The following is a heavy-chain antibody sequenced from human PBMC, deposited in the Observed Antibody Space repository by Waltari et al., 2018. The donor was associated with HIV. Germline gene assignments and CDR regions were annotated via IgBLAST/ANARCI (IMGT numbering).Heavy chain of an antibody. CDR2: IYSTGSA. V-gene: IGHV4-59*13. Sequence: QVQLQESGPGLVKPSETLSLTCTVPGGSISRYYWSWIRQPPEKGLEWIGYIYSTGSANYNPSLKTRVNMSVDTSKNQFSLNLTSVTAADTAVYYCARVPGFSSGVFEYWGQGTLVTVSS. J-gene: IGHJ4*02. CDR3: ARVPGFSSGVFEY. CDR1: GGSISRYY. D-gene: IGHD6-19*01.